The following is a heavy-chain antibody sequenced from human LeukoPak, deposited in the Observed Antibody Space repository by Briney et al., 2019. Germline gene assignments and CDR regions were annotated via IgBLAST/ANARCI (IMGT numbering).Heavy chain of an antibody. CDR2: IYYSGST. CDR3: ARRCRGGTCYLFDI. Sequence: SSETLSLTCTVSGGSISNYYWSWIRQPPGKGLEWVGYIYYSGSTNYNPSLESRVTISVDTSKNQFSLKLSSVTAADTAVYYCARRCRGGTCYLFDIWGQGTMVTVSS. CDR1: GGSISNYY. J-gene: IGHJ3*02. V-gene: IGHV4-59*08. D-gene: IGHD2-15*01.